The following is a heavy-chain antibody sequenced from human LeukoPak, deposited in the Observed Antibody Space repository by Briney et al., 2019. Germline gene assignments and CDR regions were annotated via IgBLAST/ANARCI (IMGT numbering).Heavy chain of an antibody. CDR1: GGSISNYY. CDR2: IYASGST. Sequence: SETLSLTCTISGGSISNYYWSWIRQPAGKGLEWIGRIYASGSTNYNPSPKSRVTMSVDTSKNQFSLKLSSVTAADTAVYYCARGGGAYLRFDPWGQGTLVTVSS. V-gene: IGHV4-4*07. CDR3: ARGGGAYLRFDP. J-gene: IGHJ5*01. D-gene: IGHD2/OR15-2a*01.